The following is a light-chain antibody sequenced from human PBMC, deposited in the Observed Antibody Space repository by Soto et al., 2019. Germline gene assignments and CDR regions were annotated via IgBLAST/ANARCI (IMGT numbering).Light chain of an antibody. J-gene: IGKJ5*01. CDR1: QSVSSN. CDR3: QQYYNWPIT. CDR2: GAS. Sequence: EIVMTQSPATLSVPPGERATLSCRASQSVSSNLAWYQQKPGQAPSLLIYGASTRATGTPARFSGSGSGTEFTLTISSLQSEDFAVYYCQQYYNWPITFGQGTRLEIK. V-gene: IGKV3-15*01.